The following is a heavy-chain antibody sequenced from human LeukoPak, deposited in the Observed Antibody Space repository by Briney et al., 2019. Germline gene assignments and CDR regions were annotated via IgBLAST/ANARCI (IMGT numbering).Heavy chain of an antibody. Sequence: GGSLRLSCAASGFTFDDYAMHWVRQAPGKGLEWVSGISWNSGSIGYADSVKGRFTISRDNAKNSLYLQMNSLRAEDTALYYCAKVDSSGYYYYRYFDYWGQGTLVTVSS. CDR2: ISWNSGSI. CDR3: AKVDSSGYYYYRYFDY. V-gene: IGHV3-9*01. D-gene: IGHD3-22*01. CDR1: GFTFDDYA. J-gene: IGHJ4*02.